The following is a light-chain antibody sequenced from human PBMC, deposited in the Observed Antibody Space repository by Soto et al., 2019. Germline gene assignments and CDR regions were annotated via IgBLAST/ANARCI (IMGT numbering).Light chain of an antibody. Sequence: DIVMTQTPLSLSVTPGQPASISCKSSQSLLHSDGKTYLYWYLQKSGQPPQLLIHEVSNRFSGVPDRFSGSGSGTDFTLKISRVEAEDVGVYYCMQSIQFPLFTFGPGTKVDIK. J-gene: IGKJ3*01. V-gene: IGKV2D-29*01. CDR3: MQSIQFPLFT. CDR1: QSLLHSDGKTY. CDR2: EVS.